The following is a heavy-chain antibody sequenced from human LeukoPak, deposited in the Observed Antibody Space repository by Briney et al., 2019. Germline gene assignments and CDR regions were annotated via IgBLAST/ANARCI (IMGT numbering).Heavy chain of an antibody. J-gene: IGHJ4*02. CDR3: ARDKTDFDY. CDR2: ITSASNI. CDR1: GFTFSSYS. V-gene: IGHV3-21*01. Sequence: PGGSLRLSCAASGFTFSSYSMNWVRQAPGKGLEWVSSITSASNIYYADSVRGRFTISRDNAKNSLYLQMNSLRAEDTAVYYCARDKTDFDYWGQGTLVTVSS.